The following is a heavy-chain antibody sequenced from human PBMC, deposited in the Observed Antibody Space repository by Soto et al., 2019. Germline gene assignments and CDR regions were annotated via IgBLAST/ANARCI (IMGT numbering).Heavy chain of an antibody. Sequence: ASVKVSCKASGYTFTSYDINWVRQATGQGLEWMGWMNPNSGNTGYAQKFQGRVTMTRNTSISTAYMELSSLRSEDTAVYYCARDKSLRPYYYDSSGCPKYYFDCWGQGTLVTVSS. J-gene: IGHJ4*02. D-gene: IGHD3-22*01. CDR1: GYTFTSYD. CDR2: MNPNSGNT. CDR3: ARDKSLRPYYYDSSGCPKYYFDC. V-gene: IGHV1-8*01.